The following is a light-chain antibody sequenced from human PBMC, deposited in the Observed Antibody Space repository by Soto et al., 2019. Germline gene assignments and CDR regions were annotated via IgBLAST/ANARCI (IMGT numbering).Light chain of an antibody. CDR1: QGVSSRY. V-gene: IGKV3-20*01. CDR3: QQYGNSPQT. Sequence: EIMLQQSPLTLSLSPGERATLSCRASQGVSSRYLAWYQQKPGQAPRLLIYGASSRATGIPDRFSGSGSGTDFTLTISRLEPEDFAVYYCQQYGNSPQTFGQGTKVDIK. J-gene: IGKJ1*01. CDR2: GAS.